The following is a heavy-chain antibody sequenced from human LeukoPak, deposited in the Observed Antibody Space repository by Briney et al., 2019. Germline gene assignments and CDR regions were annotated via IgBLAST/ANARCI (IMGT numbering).Heavy chain of an antibody. V-gene: IGHV4-39*07. D-gene: IGHD3-22*01. J-gene: IGHJ4*02. Sequence: SETLSLTCTVSGGSISSSGYYWGWIRQTPGKGLEWIGSIYYSGSNYHNPSLKSRVSMSVDTSKNQFSLKLSSVTAADTAVYYCARDGMYDSSGYHFDYWGQGTLDTVSS. CDR2: IYYSGSN. CDR1: GGSISSSGYY. CDR3: ARDGMYDSSGYHFDY.